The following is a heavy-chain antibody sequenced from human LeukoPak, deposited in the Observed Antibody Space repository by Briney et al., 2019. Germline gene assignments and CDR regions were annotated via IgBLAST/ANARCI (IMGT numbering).Heavy chain of an antibody. V-gene: IGHV1-2*02. CDR1: GYTFTGYY. Sequence: ASVKVSCKASGYTFTGYYMHWARQAPGQGLEWMGWINPNSGGTNYAQKFQGRVTMTRDTSISTAYMELSRLRSDDTAVYYCARENKFGAATGTLDYWGQGTLVTVSS. D-gene: IGHD3-10*01. CDR3: ARENKFGAATGTLDY. J-gene: IGHJ4*02. CDR2: INPNSGGT.